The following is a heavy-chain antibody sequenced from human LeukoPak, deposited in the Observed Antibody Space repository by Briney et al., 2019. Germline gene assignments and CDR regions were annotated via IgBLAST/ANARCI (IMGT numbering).Heavy chain of an antibody. J-gene: IGHJ4*02. V-gene: IGHV3-23*01. CDR1: GFTFSTYA. CDR2: ISGSGDST. D-gene: IGHD6-13*01. CDR3: AKWKGIAEMPFDY. Sequence: GGSLRLSCAASGFTFSTYAMSWVRQAPGKGLERVSAISGSGDSTYYADSAKGRFTISRDNSKNTLYLQMNSLRAEDTAVYYCAKWKGIAEMPFDYWGQGTLVTVSS.